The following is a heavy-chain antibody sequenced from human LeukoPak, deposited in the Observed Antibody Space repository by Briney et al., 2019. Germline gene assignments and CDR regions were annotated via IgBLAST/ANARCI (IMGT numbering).Heavy chain of an antibody. CDR1: GYTFTSYA. D-gene: IGHD6-13*01. CDR2: SNAGNGNT. J-gene: IGHJ5*02. CDR3: ARGLVAAAGWHWFDP. V-gene: IGHV1-3*01. Sequence: ASVKVSCKASGYTFTSYAMHWVRQAPGQRLEWMGWSNAGNGNTKYAQKLQGRVTMTTDTSTSTAYMELRSLRSDDTAVYYCARGLVAAAGWHWFDPWGQGTLVTVSS.